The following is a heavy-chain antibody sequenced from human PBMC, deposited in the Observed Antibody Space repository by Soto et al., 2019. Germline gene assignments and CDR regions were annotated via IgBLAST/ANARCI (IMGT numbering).Heavy chain of an antibody. CDR1: GFTFSSYG. CDR2: ISYDGSNK. J-gene: IGHJ6*02. CDR3: AKAYGSGGMDV. V-gene: IGHV3-30*18. Sequence: GGSLRLSCAASGFTFSSYGMHWVRQAPGKGLEWVAVISYDGSNKYYADSVKGRFTISRDNSKNTLYLQMNSLRAEDTAVYYCAKAYGSGGMDVWGQGTTVTVSS. D-gene: IGHD3-10*01.